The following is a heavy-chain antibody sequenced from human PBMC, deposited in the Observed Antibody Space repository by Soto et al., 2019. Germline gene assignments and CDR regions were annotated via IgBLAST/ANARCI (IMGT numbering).Heavy chain of an antibody. Sequence: GGSLRLSCAASGFTFSSYGMHWVRQAPGKGLEWVAVIWYDGSNKYYADSVKGRFTISRDNSKNTLYLQMNSLRAEDTAVYYCARERLNWNYEFDPWGQGTLVTVSS. V-gene: IGHV3-33*01. CDR3: ARERLNWNYEFDP. J-gene: IGHJ5*02. CDR2: IWYDGSNK. D-gene: IGHD1-7*01. CDR1: GFTFSSYG.